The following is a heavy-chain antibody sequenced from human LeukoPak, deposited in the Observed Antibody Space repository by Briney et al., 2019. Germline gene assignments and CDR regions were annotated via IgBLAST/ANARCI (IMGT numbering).Heavy chain of an antibody. CDR1: GFTFSNYG. CDR2: IYSGGST. CDR3: ARYHYDSSGYPYYFDY. Sequence: GGSLRLSCAGAGFTFSNYGMHWVRQAPGKGLEWVSVIYSGGSTYYADSVKGRFTISRDNSKNTVFLQLNRLRAEDTAVYYCARYHYDSSGYPYYFDYWGQGTLVTVSS. J-gene: IGHJ4*02. D-gene: IGHD3-22*01. V-gene: IGHV3-NL1*01.